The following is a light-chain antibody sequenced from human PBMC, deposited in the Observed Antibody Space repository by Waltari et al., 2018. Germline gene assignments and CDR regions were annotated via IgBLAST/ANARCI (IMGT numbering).Light chain of an antibody. CDR2: DAS. Sequence: DIQMTQSPSSLSASVGDRVTITCQASQDITNYLNWDQQKPGKAPKVVIYDASNLETGVPSRFSGTGSETDFTLTISSLQPEDIGTYYCQQFDSLPWTFGQGTKVEIK. CDR3: QQFDSLPWT. J-gene: IGKJ1*01. V-gene: IGKV1-33*01. CDR1: QDITNY.